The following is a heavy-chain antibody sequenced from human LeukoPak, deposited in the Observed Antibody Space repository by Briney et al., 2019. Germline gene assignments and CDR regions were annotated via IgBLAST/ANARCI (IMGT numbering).Heavy chain of an antibody. CDR3: ATNPDIAVVVAAE. D-gene: IGHD2-15*01. J-gene: IGHJ4*02. CDR2: ISGSGGST. V-gene: IGHV3-23*01. CDR1: GFTFSSYA. Sequence: GSLRLSCAASGFTFSSYAVSWVRQAPGKGLEWVSAISGSGGSTYYADSVKGRFTISRDNSKNTLYLQMNSLRAEDTAVYYCATNPDIAVVVAAEWGQGTLVTVSS.